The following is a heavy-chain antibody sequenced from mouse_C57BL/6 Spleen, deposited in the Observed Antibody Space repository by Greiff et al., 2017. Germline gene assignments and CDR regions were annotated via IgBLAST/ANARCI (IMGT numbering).Heavy chain of an antibody. D-gene: IGHD3-2*02. CDR2: IYPGDGDT. V-gene: IGHV1-80*01. CDR1: GYAFSSYW. J-gene: IGHJ3*01. Sequence: VQLQQSGAELVKPGASVKISCKASGYAFSSYWMNWVQQRPGKGLEWIGQIYPGDGDTNYNGKFKGKATLNADKSSSTAYMQLSSLTSEDSAVYFCARPLDSSGPAWFAYWGQGTLVTVSA. CDR3: ARPLDSSGPAWFAY.